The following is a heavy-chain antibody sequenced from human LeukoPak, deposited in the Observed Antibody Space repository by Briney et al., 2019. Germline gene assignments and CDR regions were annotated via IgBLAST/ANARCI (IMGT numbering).Heavy chain of an antibody. CDR1: GFTFSNYW. V-gene: IGHV3-23*01. CDR2: ISGSGGST. J-gene: IGHJ4*02. CDR3: AKIPSSGYYFDY. D-gene: IGHD3-22*01. Sequence: GGSLRLSCAASGFTFSNYWMSWVRQAPGKGLEWVSAISGSGGSTYYADSVKGRFTISRDNSKNTLYLQMNSLRAEDTAVYYCAKIPSSGYYFDYWGQGTLVTVSS.